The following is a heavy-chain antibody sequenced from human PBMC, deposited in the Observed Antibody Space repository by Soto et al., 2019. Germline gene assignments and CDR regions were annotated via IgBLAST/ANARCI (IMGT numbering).Heavy chain of an antibody. CDR3: ARGWASSMVRGVSWFDP. D-gene: IGHD3-10*01. J-gene: IGHJ5*02. CDR2: ISSSSSYI. Sequence: GGSLRLSCAASGFTFSSYSMNWVRQAPGKGLEWVSSISSSSSYIYYADSLKGRFTISRDNAKNSLYLQMNSLRAEDTAVYYCARGWASSMVRGVSWFDPWGQGTLVTVSS. CDR1: GFTFSSYS. V-gene: IGHV3-21*01.